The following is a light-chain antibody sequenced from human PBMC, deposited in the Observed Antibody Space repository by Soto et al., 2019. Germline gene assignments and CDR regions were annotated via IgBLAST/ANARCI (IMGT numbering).Light chain of an antibody. Sequence: DIQLTQSPSSLSASVGDRVTITCQATQDIRKYLNWYQQKPGKAPKLLIYDASSLETGVPSRFSGSGSGTDFILTISSLQPEDYATYYCQQYDSIPLIFGQGTRLEIK. CDR3: QQYDSIPLI. J-gene: IGKJ5*01. CDR2: DAS. V-gene: IGKV1-33*01. CDR1: QDIRKY.